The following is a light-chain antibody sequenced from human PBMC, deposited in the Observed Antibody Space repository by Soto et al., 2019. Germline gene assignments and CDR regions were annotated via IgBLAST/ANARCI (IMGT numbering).Light chain of an antibody. Sequence: IVLTQSPCTLSLSTGERATLSCRASQSVSNRLAWYQHKPGQAPRLLISGASSRATGIPDRFSGSGSGTDFTLTISRLEPEDFALYYCQQYGGSPITFGQGTRLEI. CDR2: GAS. J-gene: IGKJ5*01. CDR1: QSVSNR. CDR3: QQYGGSPIT. V-gene: IGKV3-20*01.